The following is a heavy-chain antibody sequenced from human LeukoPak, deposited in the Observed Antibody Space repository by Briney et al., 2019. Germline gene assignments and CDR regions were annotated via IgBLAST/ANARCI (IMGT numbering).Heavy chain of an antibody. Sequence: GGSLRLSCVVSGINFADYAMHWVRQPPGKGLEWVSLVSADGGSTFSADSVKGRFSISRDNSKNSLYLQMNSLRSEDTAMYYCAKESGKFDYWGQGTLVAVSS. V-gene: IGHV3-43*02. CDR3: AKESGKFDY. CDR1: GINFADYA. CDR2: VSADGGST. J-gene: IGHJ4*02.